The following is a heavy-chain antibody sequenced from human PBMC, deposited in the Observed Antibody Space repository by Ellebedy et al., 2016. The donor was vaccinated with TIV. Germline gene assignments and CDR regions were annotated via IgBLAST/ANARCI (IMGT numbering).Heavy chain of an antibody. Sequence: PGGSLRLSCAASEFTFSNHWMHWVRQAPGKGLEWISYISSSSTTIYYADSVKGRFTISRDNAKNSLYLQMDSLTDEDTAVYYCARYHYRTFDPWGQGTLVTVSS. CDR3: ARYHYRTFDP. D-gene: IGHD4-11*01. V-gene: IGHV3-48*02. J-gene: IGHJ5*02. CDR2: ISSSSTTI. CDR1: EFTFSNHW.